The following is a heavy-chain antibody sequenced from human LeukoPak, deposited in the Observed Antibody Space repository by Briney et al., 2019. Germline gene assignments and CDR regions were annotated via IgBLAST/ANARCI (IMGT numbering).Heavy chain of an antibody. CDR3: ASSPTYGDYSFY. CDR2: INHSGST. D-gene: IGHD4-17*01. V-gene: IGHV4-34*01. J-gene: IGHJ4*02. Sequence: SETLSLTCAVYGGSFRGYYWSWIRQPPGKGLEWIGEINHSGSTNYNPSLKSRVTISVDASKNQFSLKLSSVTAADTAVYYCASSPTYGDYSFYWGQGTLVTVSS. CDR1: GGSFRGYY.